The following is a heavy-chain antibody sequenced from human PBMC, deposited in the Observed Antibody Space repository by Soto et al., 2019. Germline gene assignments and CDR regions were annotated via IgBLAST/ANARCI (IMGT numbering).Heavy chain of an antibody. J-gene: IGHJ4*02. V-gene: IGHV3-30-3*01. CDR1: GFPFSAEA. D-gene: IGHD6-13*01. CDR2: ISYDGNNK. CDR3: ARDYSSGWCRDS. Sequence: QVQLVESGGGVVQPVNSLRLSCAGSGFPFSAEAMHWVRQAPGTGLEWVAAISYDGNNKNHADSVKGRFTVSRDNSKNTLYLQIYSLRPEDTAVDYFARDYSSGWCRDSWGQGRLVTVSS.